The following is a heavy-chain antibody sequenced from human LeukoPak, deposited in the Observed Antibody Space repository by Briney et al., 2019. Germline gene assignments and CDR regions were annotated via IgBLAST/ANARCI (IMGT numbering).Heavy chain of an antibody. CDR3: ATDRGYDTYDH. CDR1: GFTFSSYE. V-gene: IGHV3-48*03. Sequence: GGSLRLSCVVSGFTFSSYEMNWVRQAPGKGLEWVSYISSSGSTIYYADSVKGRFTISRDNAKKSLYLQMNSLRAEDTAVYYCATDRGYDTYDHWGQGILVTVST. CDR2: ISSSGSTI. J-gene: IGHJ4*02. D-gene: IGHD5-12*01.